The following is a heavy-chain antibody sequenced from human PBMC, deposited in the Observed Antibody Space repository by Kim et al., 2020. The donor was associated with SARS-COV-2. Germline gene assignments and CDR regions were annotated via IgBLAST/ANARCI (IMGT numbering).Heavy chain of an antibody. CDR1: GFTFSDYY. J-gene: IGHJ4*02. Sequence: GGSLRLSCAASGFTFSDYYMSWIRQAPGKGLEWVSYISSSSSYTNYADSVKGRFTISRDNAKNSLYLQMNSLRAEDTAVYYCARDGDAVAGINYWGQGTLVTVSS. CDR3: ARDGDAVAGINY. D-gene: IGHD6-19*01. V-gene: IGHV3-11*06. CDR2: ISSSSSYT.